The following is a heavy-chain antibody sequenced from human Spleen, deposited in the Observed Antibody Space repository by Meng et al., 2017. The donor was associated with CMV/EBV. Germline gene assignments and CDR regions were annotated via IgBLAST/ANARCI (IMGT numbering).Heavy chain of an antibody. CDR2: INHNSGGT. D-gene: IGHD2-2*02. Sequence: YTFIAYYIHWVRQAPGQGLEWMGWINHNSGGTNYAQKFQGRDTMTRDTSMSTAYMDLSRLRSDDTAVYYCARADCSGTSCYSGDWFDPWGQGTLVTVSS. J-gene: IGHJ5*02. V-gene: IGHV1-2*02. CDR3: ARADCSGTSCYSGDWFDP. CDR1: YTFIAYY.